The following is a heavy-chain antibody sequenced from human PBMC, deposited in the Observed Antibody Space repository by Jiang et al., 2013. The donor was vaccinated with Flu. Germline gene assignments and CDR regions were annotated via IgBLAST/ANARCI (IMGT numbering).Heavy chain of an antibody. D-gene: IGHD6-19*01. J-gene: IGHJ5*02. Sequence: GAEVKKPGASVKLSCKSSGDTFISYTIHWVRQGPGQRLEWMGWINAGNGDREYSQKFQGRVTITRDTSASTDYMEVSNLRSEDTAVYYCARQGPSGWSRLGPWGQGTRGHRLL. V-gene: IGHV1-3*01. CDR2: INAGNGDR. CDR3: ARQGPSGWSRLGP. CDR1: GDTFISYT.